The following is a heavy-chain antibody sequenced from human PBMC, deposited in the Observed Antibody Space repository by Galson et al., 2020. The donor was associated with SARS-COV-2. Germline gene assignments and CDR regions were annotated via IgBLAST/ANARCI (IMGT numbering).Heavy chain of an antibody. Sequence: ETSETLSLTCTVSGDSISIADYFWTWIRQPPGEGLEWIGYIFYSGSTYYNPSLKSRVTISLDTSKNQFSLRLRSVTAADTAVYYCARLRGHASGYPTNYFDYWGQGTLVTVSS. CDR2: IFYSGST. J-gene: IGHJ4*02. D-gene: IGHD5-12*01. CDR3: ARLRGHASGYPTNYFDY. V-gene: IGHV4-30-4*01. CDR1: GDSISIADYF.